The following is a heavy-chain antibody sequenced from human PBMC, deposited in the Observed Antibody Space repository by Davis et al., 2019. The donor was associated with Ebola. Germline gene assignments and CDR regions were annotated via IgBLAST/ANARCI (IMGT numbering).Heavy chain of an antibody. CDR3: ARTSIVGTTTTASDI. Sequence: AASVKVSCKASGYTFATYGISWVRQAPGQGLEWMGWISADNGDTNYAQKFQGRVTMTTDTSTGTAYLDLRSLRSDDTAVYFCARTSIVGTTTTASDIWGQGTLVTVSS. J-gene: IGHJ3*02. V-gene: IGHV1-18*04. D-gene: IGHD1-26*01. CDR1: GYTFATYG. CDR2: ISADNGDT.